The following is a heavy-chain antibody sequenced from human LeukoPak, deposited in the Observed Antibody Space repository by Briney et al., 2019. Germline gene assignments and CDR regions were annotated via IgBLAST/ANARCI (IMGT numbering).Heavy chain of an antibody. CDR2: IYSGGST. J-gene: IGHJ4*02. CDR3: AGDYLAEAGSYFGY. Sequence: PGGSLRLSCAASGFTVSSNYMSWVRQALGKGLEWVSVIYSGGSTYYADSVKGRFTISRDNSKNTLYLQMNSLRAEDTAVYYCAGDYLAEAGSYFGYWGQGTLVTVSS. D-gene: IGHD1-26*01. V-gene: IGHV3-53*01. CDR1: GFTVSSNY.